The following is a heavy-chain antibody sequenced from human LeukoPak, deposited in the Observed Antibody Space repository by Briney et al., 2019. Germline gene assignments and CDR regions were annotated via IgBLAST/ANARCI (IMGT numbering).Heavy chain of an antibody. CDR1: GGSISSSSYY. V-gene: IGHV4-39*01. CDR3: ASPITIYGDYEGGD. J-gene: IGHJ4*02. Sequence: ASETLSLTCTVSGGSISSSSYYWGWTRQPPGKGLEWIGSIYYSGSTYYNPSLKSRVTISVDTSKNQFSLKLSSVTAADTAVYYCASPITIYGDYEGGDWGQGTLVTVSS. CDR2: IYYSGST. D-gene: IGHD4-17*01.